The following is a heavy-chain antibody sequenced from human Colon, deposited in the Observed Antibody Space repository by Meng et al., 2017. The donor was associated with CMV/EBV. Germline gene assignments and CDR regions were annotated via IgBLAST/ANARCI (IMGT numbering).Heavy chain of an antibody. V-gene: IGHV3-48*03. Sequence: GGSLRLSCRTSGFTFSSYEMNWVRQTPEKGLEWVAHIDSDGTIKYYAESVQGRFTISRDNAKDSLYLQMNSLRVEDTALYYCARALAVASPWGQGTLVTVSS. J-gene: IGHJ4*02. CDR3: ARALAVASP. CDR2: IDSDGTIK. CDR1: GFTFSSYE. D-gene: IGHD6-19*01.